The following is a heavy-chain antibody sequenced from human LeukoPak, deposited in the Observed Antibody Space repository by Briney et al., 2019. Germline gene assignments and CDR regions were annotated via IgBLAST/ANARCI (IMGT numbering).Heavy chain of an antibody. J-gene: IGHJ4*02. D-gene: IGHD3-22*01. CDR2: INSDGSST. V-gene: IGHV3-74*01. CDR1: GFTFSSYW. CDR3: AREMTYYYDSSGSLFFDY. Sequence: GGSLRLSCAASGFTFSSYWMHWVRQAPGKGLVWVSRINSDGSSTSYADSVKGRFTISRDNVKNTLYLQMNSLRAEDTAVYYCAREMTYYYDSSGSLFFDYWGQGTLVTVSS.